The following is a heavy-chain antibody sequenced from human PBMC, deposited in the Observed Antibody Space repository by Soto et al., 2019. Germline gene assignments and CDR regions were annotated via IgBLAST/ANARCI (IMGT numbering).Heavy chain of an antibody. Sequence: QVQLQESGPGLAKPSETLSLTCTVSGGSISSYFWSWIRQPAGKGLEWIGRIYTSGSTNYNPSLKSRVTMSVDTSKNQFSLRLSSVTAADTDVYYCARDGDFWSGSYAFDIWGQGTMVTVSS. CDR3: ARDGDFWSGSYAFDI. V-gene: IGHV4-4*07. J-gene: IGHJ3*02. D-gene: IGHD3-3*01. CDR1: GGSISSYF. CDR2: IYTSGST.